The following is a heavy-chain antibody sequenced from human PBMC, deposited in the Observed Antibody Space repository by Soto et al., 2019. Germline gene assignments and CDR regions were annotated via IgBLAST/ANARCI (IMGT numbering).Heavy chain of an antibody. CDR2: INWNGGST. Sequence: EVQLVESGGGVVRPGGSLRLSCAASGFTFDDYGMSWVRQAPGKGLEWVSGINWNGGSTGYADSVKGRFTISRDNAKNSLYLQMNSLRAEDTALSHCARPHWPGTYWYFDLWGRGTLVTVSS. D-gene: IGHD1-1*01. V-gene: IGHV3-20*01. J-gene: IGHJ2*01. CDR1: GFTFDDYG. CDR3: ARPHWPGTYWYFDL.